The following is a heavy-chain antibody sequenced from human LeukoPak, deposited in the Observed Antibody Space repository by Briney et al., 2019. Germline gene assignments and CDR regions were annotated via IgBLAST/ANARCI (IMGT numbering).Heavy chain of an antibody. V-gene: IGHV4-38-2*02. CDR2: INHSGST. Sequence: SETLSLTCTVSGYSISSGSYWSWIRQPPGKGLEWIGEINHSGSTNYNPSLKSRVTISVDTSKNQFSLKLSSVTAADTAVYYCARRRVGYGWFDPWGQGTLVTVSS. J-gene: IGHJ5*02. CDR1: GYSISSGSY. D-gene: IGHD5-12*01. CDR3: ARRRVGYGWFDP.